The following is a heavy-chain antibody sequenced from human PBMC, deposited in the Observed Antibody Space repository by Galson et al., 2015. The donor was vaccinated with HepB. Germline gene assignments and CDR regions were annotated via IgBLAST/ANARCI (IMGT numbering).Heavy chain of an antibody. Sequence: QSGAEVKEPGESLKISCKASGYSFTNQWIGWVRQMPGKGLEWMGIIYPGDSDTRYSPSFQGQVTISADKSISTAYLQWSSLKASDTATYYCARRMGTLTTSRGYGMDVWGQGTTVTVSS. V-gene: IGHV5-51*01. CDR2: IYPGDSDT. CDR3: ARRMGTLTTSRGYGMDV. CDR1: GYSFTNQW. D-gene: IGHD4-17*01. J-gene: IGHJ6*02.